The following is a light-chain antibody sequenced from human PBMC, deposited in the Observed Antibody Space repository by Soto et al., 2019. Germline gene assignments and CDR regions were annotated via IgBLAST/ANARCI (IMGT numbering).Light chain of an antibody. Sequence: DIQLTHSPSTLSAYVGDTVTLTCLASQTISGWLAWYQQRPGKDPNLLIFDASTLESGVPSRFSGSGSGTTFTLTISSLQSDDFATYYCLQYNGYYRTFGQGTKVDIK. CDR2: DAS. V-gene: IGKV1-5*01. CDR1: QTISGW. CDR3: LQYNGYYRT. J-gene: IGKJ1*01.